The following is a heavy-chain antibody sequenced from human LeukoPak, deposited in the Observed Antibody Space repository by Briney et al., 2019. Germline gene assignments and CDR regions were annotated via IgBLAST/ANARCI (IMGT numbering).Heavy chain of an antibody. CDR1: GXTVSSNY. Sequence: GGSLRLSCAASGXTVSSNYMSWVRQAPGKGLEWVSVIYSGGSTYYADSVKGRFTISRDNSNNTLYLQMNSLRAEDTAVYYCARDGGYWYFDLWGRGTLVTVSS. CDR2: IYSGGST. J-gene: IGHJ2*01. V-gene: IGHV3-53*01. CDR3: ARDGGYWYFDL. D-gene: IGHD2-15*01.